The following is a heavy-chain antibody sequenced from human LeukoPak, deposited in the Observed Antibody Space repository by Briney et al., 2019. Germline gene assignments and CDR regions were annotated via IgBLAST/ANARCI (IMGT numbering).Heavy chain of an antibody. CDR2: IYPGDSDT. D-gene: IGHD2-2*01. V-gene: IGHV5-51*01. Sequence: GGSLKISCKGSGYSSTSYWIGWVRQMPGKGLEWMGIIYPGDSDTRYSPSFQGQVTISADKSISTAYLQWSSLKAPDTAMYYCARRGPYCSSTSCYGQGAFDIWGQGTMVTVPS. J-gene: IGHJ3*02. CDR1: GYSSTSYW. CDR3: ARRGPYCSSTSCYGQGAFDI.